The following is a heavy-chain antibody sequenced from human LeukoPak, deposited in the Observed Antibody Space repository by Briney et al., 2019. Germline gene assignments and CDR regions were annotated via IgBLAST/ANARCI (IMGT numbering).Heavy chain of an antibody. CDR3: ARDPLPFRGAEFDY. D-gene: IGHD4/OR15-4a*01. J-gene: IGHJ4*02. V-gene: IGHV1-2*06. Sequence: ASVKVSCKASGYPFTDYYMHWVRQAPGQGLEWMGRINPNSGGTNYALKFQGKVTMTRDTSISTAYMELRRLRSDDTAVYYCARDPLPFRGAEFDYWGQGTLVTVSS. CDR2: INPNSGGT. CDR1: GYPFTDYY.